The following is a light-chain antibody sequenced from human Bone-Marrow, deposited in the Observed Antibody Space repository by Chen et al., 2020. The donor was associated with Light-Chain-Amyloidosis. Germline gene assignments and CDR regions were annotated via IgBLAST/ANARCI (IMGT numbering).Light chain of an antibody. J-gene: IGLJ2*01. CDR1: SSNIGITP. Sequence: QSVLTQPPSASGTPGQSVTISCSGSSSNIGITPFNWYQQLPGTAPKLLIYTNSQLPSGVPDRFSGSKSGTSASLAISGLQSEDEADYFCAAWDDTLNGVLFGGGTKLTVL. V-gene: IGLV1-44*01. CDR2: TNS. CDR3: AAWDDTLNGVL.